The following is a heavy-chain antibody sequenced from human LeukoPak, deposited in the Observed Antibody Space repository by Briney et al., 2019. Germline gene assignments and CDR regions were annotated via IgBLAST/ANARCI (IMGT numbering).Heavy chain of an antibody. CDR3: ARDSGTTWEVKFDP. CDR2: IYTSGST. J-gene: IGHJ5*02. CDR1: GGSISSYY. V-gene: IGHV4-4*07. D-gene: IGHD3-10*01. Sequence: SETLSLTCTVSGGSISSYYWSWIRQPAGKGLEWIGRIYTSGSTTYNPSLKSRVTMSVDTSKNQFSLKLSSVTAADTAVYYCARDSGTTWEVKFDPWGQGTLVTVSS.